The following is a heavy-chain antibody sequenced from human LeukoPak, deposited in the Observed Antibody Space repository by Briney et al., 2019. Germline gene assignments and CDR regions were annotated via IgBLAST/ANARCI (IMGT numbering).Heavy chain of an antibody. D-gene: IGHD4-23*01. CDR2: ISYDGSNK. J-gene: IGHJ4*02. CDR1: GFPFSSYW. CDR3: ARDPQGNIIDY. V-gene: IGHV3-30-3*01. Sequence: GGSLRLSCVASGFPFSSYWMTWVRQAPGKGLEWVAVISYDGSNKYYADSVKGRFTISRDNSKNTLYLQMNSLRAEDTAVYYCARDPQGNIIDYWGQGTLVTVSS.